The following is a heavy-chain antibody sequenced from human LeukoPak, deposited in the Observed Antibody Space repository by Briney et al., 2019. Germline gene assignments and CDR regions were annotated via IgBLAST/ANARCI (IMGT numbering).Heavy chain of an antibody. Sequence: SETLSLTCAVSGYSISSGYYWGWIRQPPGKGLEWIGSIYHSGSTYYNPSLKSRVTISVDTSKNQFSLKLSSVTAADTAVYYCAGKRGYSYGHPFDYWGQGTLVTVSS. CDR1: GYSISSGYY. D-gene: IGHD5-18*01. CDR3: AGKRGYSYGHPFDY. V-gene: IGHV4-38-2*01. J-gene: IGHJ4*02. CDR2: IYHSGST.